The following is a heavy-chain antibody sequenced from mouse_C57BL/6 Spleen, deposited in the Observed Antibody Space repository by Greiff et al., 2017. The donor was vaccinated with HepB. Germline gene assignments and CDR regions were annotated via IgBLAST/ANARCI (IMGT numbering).Heavy chain of an antibody. CDR2: ISSGGDYI. CDR3: KRDYYSGSDY. J-gene: IGHJ2*01. V-gene: IGHV5-9-1*02. CDR1: GFTFSSYA. D-gene: IGHD1-1*01. Sequence: EVMLVESGEGLVKPGGSLKLSCAASGFTFSSYAMSWVRQTPEQRLEWVAYISSGGDYIYYADTVKGRFTISRDNARNTLYLQMSSLKSEDTAMYYCKRDYYSGSDYWGQGTTLTVSS.